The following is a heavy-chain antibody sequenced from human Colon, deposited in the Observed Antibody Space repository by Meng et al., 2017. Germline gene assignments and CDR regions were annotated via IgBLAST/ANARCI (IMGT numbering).Heavy chain of an antibody. Sequence: QLQESGPGLVKPSRTLSLPCAFSGGSINRSNWWLWVLQPPGKGLEWLGEIYHGGNTNYNPSIKGRVNLSLDKSKNQFSLRLTSVTAGDTAMYYCSRGVVEGAMVWFDPWGPGTLVTVSS. CDR1: GGSINRSNW. J-gene: IGHJ5*02. CDR2: IYHGGNT. D-gene: IGHD5-18*01. V-gene: IGHV4-4*02. CDR3: SRGVVEGAMVWFDP.